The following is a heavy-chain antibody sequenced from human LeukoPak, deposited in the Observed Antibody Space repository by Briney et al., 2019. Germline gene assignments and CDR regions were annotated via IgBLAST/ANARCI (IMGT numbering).Heavy chain of an antibody. CDR1: GYSFTSYW. D-gene: IGHD3-3*01. J-gene: IGHJ3*02. Sequence: GESLKISCKGSGYSFTSYWIGWVRQMPGKGLEWMGIIYPGDSDTRYSPSFQGQVTISADKSISTAYLQWSSLKASDTAMYYCARQGGYYDFWSGNAFDIWGQGTMVTVSS. V-gene: IGHV5-51*01. CDR2: IYPGDSDT. CDR3: ARQGGYYDFWSGNAFDI.